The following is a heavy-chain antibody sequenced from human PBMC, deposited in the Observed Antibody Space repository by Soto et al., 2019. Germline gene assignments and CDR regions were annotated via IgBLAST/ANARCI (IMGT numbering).Heavy chain of an antibody. Sequence: ASVKVSCKASGYTFTSYGISWVRQAPGQGLEWMGWISAYNGNTNYAQKLQGRVTMTTDTSTSTAYMELRSLRSDDTAVYYCAREGTAAPRGNYYYYYGMDVWGQGTTVTV. CDR1: GYTFTSYG. CDR2: ISAYNGNT. D-gene: IGHD3-16*01. CDR3: AREGTAAPRGNYYYYYGMDV. J-gene: IGHJ6*02. V-gene: IGHV1-18*01.